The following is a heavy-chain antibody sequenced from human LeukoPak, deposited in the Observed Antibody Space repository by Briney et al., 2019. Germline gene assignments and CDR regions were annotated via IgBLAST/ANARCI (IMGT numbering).Heavy chain of an antibody. Sequence: PGGSLRLSCAASGFTFRFYAMSWVRQAPGKGLEWVSGISGSGTSTYYADPVKGRFTISRDNAKNSLYLQMNSLRAEDTAVYYCAELGITMIGGVWGKGTTVTISS. D-gene: IGHD3-10*02. CDR2: ISGSGTST. CDR3: AELGITMIGGV. CDR1: GFTFRFYA. J-gene: IGHJ6*04. V-gene: IGHV3-23*01.